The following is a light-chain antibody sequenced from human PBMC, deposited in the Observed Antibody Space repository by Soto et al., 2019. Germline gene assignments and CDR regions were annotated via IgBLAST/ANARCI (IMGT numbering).Light chain of an antibody. J-gene: IGKJ4*02. CDR2: DAS. Sequence: DIEMTKSPSSVSASVGQTVTITWPASRDVRDWLAWYQQRPGTAPKFLIYDASTLQSGVPSRFSGSASGTLFTLPISSRQPEDVVTYYWQQANSFPLTFGGGTKVEIK. CDR3: QQANSFPLT. V-gene: IGKV1-12*01. CDR1: RDVRDW.